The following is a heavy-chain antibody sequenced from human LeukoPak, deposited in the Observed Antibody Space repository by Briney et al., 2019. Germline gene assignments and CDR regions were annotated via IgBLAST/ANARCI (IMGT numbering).Heavy chain of an antibody. Sequence: ASVKVSCKASGGTFSSYAISWVRQAPGQGLEWMGGIIPIVGTANYAQTLQRRATITADQSPSTASMELSRLRSEDTAVYYSARDQVVSNPVRINNWFDPWGQGTLVTVSS. V-gene: IGHV1-69*01. J-gene: IGHJ5*02. CDR2: IIPIVGTA. D-gene: IGHD2-8*02. CDR1: GGTFSSYA. CDR3: ARDQVVSNPVRINNWFDP.